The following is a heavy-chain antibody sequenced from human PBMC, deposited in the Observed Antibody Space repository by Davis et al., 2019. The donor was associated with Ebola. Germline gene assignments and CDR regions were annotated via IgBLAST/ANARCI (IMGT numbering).Heavy chain of an antibody. Sequence: GESLKISCAASGFTFSSYWMIWVRQAPGKGLVWVSRINSDGSSTSYADSVKGRFTISRDNAKNTLFLQMNSLRAEDSAVYYCARDGENYSDLDYWGQGTLVTVSS. D-gene: IGHD3-10*01. V-gene: IGHV3-74*01. CDR1: GFTFSSYW. J-gene: IGHJ4*02. CDR2: INSDGSST. CDR3: ARDGENYSDLDY.